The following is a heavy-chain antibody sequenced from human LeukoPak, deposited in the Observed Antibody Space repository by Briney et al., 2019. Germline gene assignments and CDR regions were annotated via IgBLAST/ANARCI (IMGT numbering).Heavy chain of an antibody. J-gene: IGHJ5*02. CDR1: GFTFSSYA. CDR2: ISGSGGST. V-gene: IGHV3-23*01. CDR3: AKDYGDYVNWFDP. Sequence: GGSMRLSCAASGFTFSSYAMSWVRQAPGKGLEWVSAISGSGGSTYYADSVKGRFTISRDNSKKTLYLQMNSLRAEDTAVYYCAKDYGDYVNWFDPWGQGTLVTVSS. D-gene: IGHD4-17*01.